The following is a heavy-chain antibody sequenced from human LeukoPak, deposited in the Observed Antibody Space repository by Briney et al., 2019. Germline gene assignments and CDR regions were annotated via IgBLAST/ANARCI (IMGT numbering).Heavy chain of an antibody. D-gene: IGHD5-18*01. CDR1: GYSISSGYY. CDR2: IYHSGST. CDR3: ARRGYNYAEAFDI. Sequence: SETLSLTCTVSGYSISSGYYWGWIRQPPGKGLEWIGSIYHSGSTNYNPSLKSRVTMSVDTSKNQFSLKLSSVTAADTAVYYCARRGYNYAEAFDIWGQGTMVTVSS. J-gene: IGHJ3*02. V-gene: IGHV4-38-2*02.